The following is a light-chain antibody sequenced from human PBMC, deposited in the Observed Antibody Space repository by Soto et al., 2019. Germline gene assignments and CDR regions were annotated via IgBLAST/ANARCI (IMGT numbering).Light chain of an antibody. CDR2: AAS. V-gene: IGKV1-39*01. CDR1: QGISTY. Sequence: DIQMTQSPSSLSESAGGRVTITCRASQGISTYLNWYQQKPGKAPKLLIYAASSLQSGVPSRFSGSGSETDFTLTISSLQPEDFATYSCQQSYNTTWTFGQGTKVEIQ. J-gene: IGKJ1*01. CDR3: QQSYNTTWT.